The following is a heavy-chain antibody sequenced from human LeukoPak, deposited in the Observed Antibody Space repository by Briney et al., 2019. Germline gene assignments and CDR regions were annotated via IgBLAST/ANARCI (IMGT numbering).Heavy chain of an antibody. CDR3: ASGVGYSGYDWFDY. CDR2: IIPIFGTA. CDR1: GGTFSSYA. V-gene: IGHV1-69*13. J-gene: IGHJ4*02. Sequence: SVKVSCKASGGTFSSYAISWVRQAPGQGLEWMGGIIPIFGTANYAQKFQGRVTITADESTSTAYMELSSLRSEDTAVYYCASGVGYSGYDWFDYWGQGTLVTVSS. D-gene: IGHD5-12*01.